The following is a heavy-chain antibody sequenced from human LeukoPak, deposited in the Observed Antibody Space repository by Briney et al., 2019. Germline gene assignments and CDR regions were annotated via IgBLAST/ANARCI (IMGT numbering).Heavy chain of an antibody. CDR1: GDSVSSISVA. CDR3: ALARSEYHYGMDV. J-gene: IGHJ6*02. V-gene: IGHV6-1*01. Sequence: SQTLSLTCAISGDSVSSISVAWSWIRQSPSRGLVWLGRTYYRSKWYNEYAVSVKGRININPDPSKNQFSLQLNSVTPEDTAVYYCALARSEYHYGMDVWGQGATVTVSS. CDR2: TYYRSKWYN.